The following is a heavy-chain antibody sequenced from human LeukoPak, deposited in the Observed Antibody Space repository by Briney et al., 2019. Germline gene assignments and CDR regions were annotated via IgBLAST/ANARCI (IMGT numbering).Heavy chain of an antibody. CDR1: GYTFTSYG. CDR2: ISAYNGNT. CDR3: ARYDSSSWYYDCFDY. J-gene: IGHJ4*02. Sequence: ASVKVSCKASGYTFTSYGISWVRQAPGQGLEWMGWISAYNGNTNYAQKLRGRVTMTTDTSTSTAYMELGSLRSDDTAVYYCARYDSSSWYYDCFDYWGQGTLVTVSS. V-gene: IGHV1-18*01. D-gene: IGHD6-13*01.